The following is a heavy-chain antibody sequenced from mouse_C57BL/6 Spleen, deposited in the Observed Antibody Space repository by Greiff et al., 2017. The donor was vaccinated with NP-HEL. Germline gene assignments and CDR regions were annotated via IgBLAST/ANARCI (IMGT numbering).Heavy chain of an antibody. CDR1: GYTFTSYW. CDR3: ARKSYDYPFDY. V-gene: IGHV1-64*01. Sequence: VQLQESGAELVKPGASVKLSCKASGYTFTSYWMHWVKQRPGQGLEWIGMIHPNSGSTNYNEKFKSKATLTVDKSSSTAYMQLSSLTSEDSAVYYCARKSYDYPFDYGGQGTTLTVSS. J-gene: IGHJ2*01. D-gene: IGHD2-4*01. CDR2: IHPNSGST.